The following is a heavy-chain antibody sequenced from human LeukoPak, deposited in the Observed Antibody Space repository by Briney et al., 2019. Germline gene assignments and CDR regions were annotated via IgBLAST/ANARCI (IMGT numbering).Heavy chain of an antibody. Sequence: SETLSLTCTVSGGSISSYYWSWIRQPPGKGLEWIGYIYHSGRTYYNPSLKSRVTISVDTSKNQFSLKLNSVTAADTAVYYCARDPEWGSSWYYWGQGTLVTVSS. V-gene: IGHV4-59*12. CDR2: IYHSGRT. J-gene: IGHJ4*02. D-gene: IGHD6-13*01. CDR3: ARDPEWGSSWYY. CDR1: GGSISSYY.